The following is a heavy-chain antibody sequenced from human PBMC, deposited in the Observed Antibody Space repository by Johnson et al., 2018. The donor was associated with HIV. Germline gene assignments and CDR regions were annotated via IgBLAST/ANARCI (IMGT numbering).Heavy chain of an antibody. CDR1: GFTFSSYA. CDR3: ARDQVVEMATIIGDDAFDI. J-gene: IGHJ3*02. CDR2: ISYDGSNQ. D-gene: IGHD5-24*01. V-gene: IGHV3-30-3*01. Sequence: VQLVESGGGVVQPGRSLRLACAASGFTFSSYAMHWVRQAPGKGLEWVAVISYDGSNQYYADSVKGRFPISRDNSKNTLYLQMNSLRAEDTAVYYCARDQVVEMATIIGDDAFDIWGQGTMVTVSS.